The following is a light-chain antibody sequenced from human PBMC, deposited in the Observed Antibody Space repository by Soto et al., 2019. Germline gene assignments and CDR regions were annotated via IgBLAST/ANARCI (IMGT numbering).Light chain of an antibody. CDR3: LQYNNYWT. J-gene: IGKJ1*01. V-gene: IGKV1-5*03. CDR2: KAS. CDR1: QSISNW. Sequence: DIQMTQSPSTLSASVGDRVTIICRASQSISNWLAWYQQKAGKAPKLLIYKASSLESGVPSRFSGSGSGTEFTLTISSLQPDDFATYYCLQYNNYWTFGQGTKVDSK.